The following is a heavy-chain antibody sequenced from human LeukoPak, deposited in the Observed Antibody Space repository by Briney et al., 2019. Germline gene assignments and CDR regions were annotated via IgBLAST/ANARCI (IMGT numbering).Heavy chain of an antibody. CDR2: ISTTSNTI. J-gene: IGHJ4*02. CDR3: ARALSITPYYFDY. D-gene: IGHD2/OR15-2a*01. V-gene: IGHV3-48*04. CDR1: GFTFRSYS. Sequence: GSLRLSCAVSGFTFRSYSMNWVRQAPGKGLEWISYISTTSNTISYADSVKGRFTISRDNAKNSMYLQMSSLRAEDTALYYCARALSITPYYFDYWGLGTLVTVSS.